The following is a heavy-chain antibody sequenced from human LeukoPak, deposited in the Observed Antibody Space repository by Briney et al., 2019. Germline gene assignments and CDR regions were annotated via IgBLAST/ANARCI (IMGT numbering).Heavy chain of an antibody. CDR1: GFSFGSYS. J-gene: IGHJ4*02. CDR3: ARKSGSGNFPLDY. V-gene: IGHV3-23*01. Sequence: GGSLRLSCAASGFSFGSYSMSWVRQAPGKGLECVSVISAGGITTYYADSVKGRFTISRDNSKNTVFLQMSSLRAEDTALYYCARKSGSGNFPLDYWGQGTLVTVSS. D-gene: IGHD3-10*01. CDR2: ISAGGITT.